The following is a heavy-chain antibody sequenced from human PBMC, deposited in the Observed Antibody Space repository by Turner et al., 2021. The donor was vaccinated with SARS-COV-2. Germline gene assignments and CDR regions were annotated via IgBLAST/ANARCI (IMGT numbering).Heavy chain of an antibody. J-gene: IGHJ4*02. V-gene: IGHV3-30*18. D-gene: IGHD1-1*01. Sequence: QVQLVESGGGVVQPGRSLTPSCAASGFTFSTYGMHWVRQAPGKGLEWVAVISYDGTNKYYLDSVRGRFTISRDKSKNTLYLQMNSLRADDTAVCYCAKQRDGYNSPFDYWGQGALVSVSS. CDR3: AKQRDGYNSPFDY. CDR2: ISYDGTNK. CDR1: GFTFSTYG.